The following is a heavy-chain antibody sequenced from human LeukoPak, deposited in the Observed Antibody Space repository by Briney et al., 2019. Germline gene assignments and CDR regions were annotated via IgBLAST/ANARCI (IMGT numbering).Heavy chain of an antibody. V-gene: IGHV4-38-2*01. CDR2: IYHSGST. CDR1: GYSLSSGYY. J-gene: IGHJ4*02. CDR3: ASLRYFDWLFLFDY. D-gene: IGHD3-9*01. Sequence: SETLSLTCAVSGYSLSSGYYWGWIRQPPGKGLEWIGSIYHSGSTDYNPSLKSRVTISVDTSKNQFSLKLSSVTAADTAVYYCASLRYFDWLFLFDYWGQGTLVTVSS.